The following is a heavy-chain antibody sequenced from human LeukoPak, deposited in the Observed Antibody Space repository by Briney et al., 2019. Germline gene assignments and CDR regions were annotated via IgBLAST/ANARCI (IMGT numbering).Heavy chain of an antibody. V-gene: IGHV4-31*03. CDR3: AREGGKTYDY. Sequence: SQTLSLTCTVSGGSISSGGYYWSWIRQHPGKGLEWIGYIYYSGSPYYNPSLKSRVTITVDTSKNQFSLKLSSVTAADTAVYYCAREGGKTYDYWGQGTLATVSS. CDR1: GGSISSGGYY. CDR2: IYYSGSP. J-gene: IGHJ4*02. D-gene: IGHD4-23*01.